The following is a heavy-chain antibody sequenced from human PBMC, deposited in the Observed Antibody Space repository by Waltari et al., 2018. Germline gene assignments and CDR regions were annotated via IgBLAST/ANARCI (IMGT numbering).Heavy chain of an antibody. J-gene: IGHJ3*01. D-gene: IGHD2-15*01. Sequence: EVHLVESGGGLVQPGGSLRLSCEASGLTLRRSWIHWVRQSPGKGLKWVSRINNDGSSTVYADSVKGRFTISRDDAKNTVSLQMNNLSAEDTALYYCARAGLLGAFDVWGQGTMVTVSS. V-gene: IGHV3-74*03. CDR2: INNDGSST. CDR3: ARAGLLGAFDV. CDR1: GLTLRRSW.